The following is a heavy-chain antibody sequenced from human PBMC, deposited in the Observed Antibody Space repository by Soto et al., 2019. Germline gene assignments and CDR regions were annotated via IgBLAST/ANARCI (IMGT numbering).Heavy chain of an antibody. J-gene: IGHJ3*02. CDR2: IDWDDDK. CDR3: ARMGVLGKEAFDI. Sequence: SGPTLANPTQTLTLTCTFSGFSLSTSGMCVSWIRQPPGKALEWLALIDWDDDKYYSTSLKTRLTISKDTSKNQVVLTMTNMEPVDTATYYCARMGVLGKEAFDIWGQGTMVTVSS. V-gene: IGHV2-70*01. CDR1: GFSLSTSGMC. D-gene: IGHD3-16*01.